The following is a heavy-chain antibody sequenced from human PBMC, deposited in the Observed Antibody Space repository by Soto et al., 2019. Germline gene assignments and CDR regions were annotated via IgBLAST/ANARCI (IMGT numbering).Heavy chain of an antibody. CDR1: GYSFTIQC. Sequence: GESLKISCKGSGYSFTIQCIGWVRQMPGKGPELMGIIHPSDSDTRYSPSFEGQVTISVDKSISTAYLQWSSLEASDTAMYYCARRTVTTYAFDIWGQGTMVTVSS. V-gene: IGHV5-51*01. J-gene: IGHJ3*02. D-gene: IGHD4-17*01. CDR2: IHPSDSDT. CDR3: ARRTVTTYAFDI.